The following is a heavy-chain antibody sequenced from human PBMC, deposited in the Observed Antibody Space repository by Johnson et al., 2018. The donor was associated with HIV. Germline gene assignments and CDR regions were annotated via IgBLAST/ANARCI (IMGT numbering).Heavy chain of an antibody. CDR1: GFTFSSYA. J-gene: IGHJ3*02. Sequence: QVQLVESGGGVVQPGRSPRLSCAASGFTFSSYAMHWVRQAPGKGLAWVAVISYDGSNKYYADSVKGRFTISRDNSKNTLYLAMNSLRAEDTAVYYCARDHSGYDSVTAAFDIWGQGTMVTVSS. V-gene: IGHV3-30-3*01. CDR2: ISYDGSNK. D-gene: IGHD5-12*01. CDR3: ARDHSGYDSVTAAFDI.